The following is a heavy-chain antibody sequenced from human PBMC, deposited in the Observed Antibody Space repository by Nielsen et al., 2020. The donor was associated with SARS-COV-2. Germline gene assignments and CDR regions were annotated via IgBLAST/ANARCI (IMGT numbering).Heavy chain of an antibody. CDR3: ARGIYDFLSGSDVSLNGLDV. CDR2: INDSGTT. D-gene: IGHD3-3*01. V-gene: IGHV4-34*01. J-gene: IGHJ6*02. CDR1: GGAFSGYR. Sequence: TLSLTCGVSGGAFSGYRWTWVRQSPGKGLEWLGEINDSGTTNYNPPLTGRVSISQDASKRQLSLKLSSVTAADTALYFCARGIYDFLSGSDVSLNGLDVWGQGTTVTVSS.